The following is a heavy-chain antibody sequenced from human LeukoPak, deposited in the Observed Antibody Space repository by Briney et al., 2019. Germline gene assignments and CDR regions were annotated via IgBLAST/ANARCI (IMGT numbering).Heavy chain of an antibody. Sequence: ASVTVSCKASGFTFTNYGISWVRQAPEQGLEWMGWISAYNGNTEYEQKVQGRVTMTTDTSTSTAYMELRSLRSADTAVYYCARDSPYCSGGSCLGYYYYGMDVWGQGTTVTVSS. CDR3: ARDSPYCSGGSCLGYYYYGMDV. J-gene: IGHJ6*02. D-gene: IGHD2-15*01. CDR1: GFTFTNYG. V-gene: IGHV1-18*01. CDR2: ISAYNGNT.